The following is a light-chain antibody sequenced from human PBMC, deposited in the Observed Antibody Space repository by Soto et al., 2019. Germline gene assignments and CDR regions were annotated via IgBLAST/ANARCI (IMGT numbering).Light chain of an antibody. Sequence: EIVLTQSPATLSVSPGERATLSCRASQSISSNLAWYQQRPGQAPRLLIYDTSTRASDVPARFSGSGSGTEFTPPIASVESEDFALYYCQQYNHWPRMLSFGGGTKVVLK. V-gene: IGKV3-15*01. CDR1: QSISSN. CDR3: QQYNHWPRMLS. CDR2: DTS. J-gene: IGKJ4*01.